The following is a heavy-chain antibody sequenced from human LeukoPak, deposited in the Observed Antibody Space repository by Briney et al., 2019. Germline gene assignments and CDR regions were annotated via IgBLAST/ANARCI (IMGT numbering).Heavy chain of an antibody. J-gene: IGHJ4*02. CDR3: ASSVEVAGGRCFDY. V-gene: IGHV5-51*01. CDR1: GYRFSSYW. CDR2: IYPRDSDT. D-gene: IGHD6-19*01. Sequence: GESLKISCKCSGYRFSSYWIGWVRQMPGKGLEWMGIIYPRDSDTRYSPSFQGQVTISVDKSISTAYLQWSSLEDSDTAMYYCASSVEVAGGRCFDYWGQGTLVTVSS.